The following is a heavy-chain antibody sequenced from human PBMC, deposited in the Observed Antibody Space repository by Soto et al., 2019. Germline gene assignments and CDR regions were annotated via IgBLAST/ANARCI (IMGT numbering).Heavy chain of an antibody. Sequence: HPGGSLRLSCAASGFTFSSYAMHWVRQAPGKGLEYVSAISSNGGSTYYANSVKGRFTISRDNSKNTLYLQMGSLRAEDMAVYYCARGPPLGYSSSLHLFLDQPPSDNWFDPWGQGTLVTVSS. J-gene: IGHJ5*02. CDR2: ISSNGGST. V-gene: IGHV3-64*01. CDR1: GFTFSSYA. CDR3: ARGPPLGYSSSLHLFLDQPPSDNWFDP. D-gene: IGHD6-13*01.